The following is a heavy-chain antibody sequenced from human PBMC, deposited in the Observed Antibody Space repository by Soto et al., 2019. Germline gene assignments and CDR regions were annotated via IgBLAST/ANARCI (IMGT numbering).Heavy chain of an antibody. CDR2: TSYTGST. CDR1: GDSITNNY. V-gene: IGHV4-59*01. J-gene: IGHJ5*02. CDR3: AGDFRATIRLVVHTNGFDP. Sequence: PSETLSLTCTVSGDSITNNYWGWIRQPPGTGLEWIGSTSYTGSTNYNPSLKRRLTISVDTSRTQFSLKLTSVTAADTAVYYCAGDFRATIRLVVHTNGFDPWGQGTRVTVSS. D-gene: IGHD5-12*01.